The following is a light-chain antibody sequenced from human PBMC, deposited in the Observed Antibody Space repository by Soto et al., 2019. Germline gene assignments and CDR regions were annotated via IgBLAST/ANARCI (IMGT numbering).Light chain of an antibody. CDR2: EVS. V-gene: IGLV2-14*01. CDR3: SSYTSSPIVV. Sequence: QSVLTQPASVSGSPGQSITISCTGTSSNIGDYNYVSWYQQHPGKAPKLMIYEVSNRPSGVSNRFSGSKSGNTASLTISGLQAENEADYYCSSYTSSPIVVFGGGTKLTVL. CDR1: SSNIGDYNY. J-gene: IGLJ2*01.